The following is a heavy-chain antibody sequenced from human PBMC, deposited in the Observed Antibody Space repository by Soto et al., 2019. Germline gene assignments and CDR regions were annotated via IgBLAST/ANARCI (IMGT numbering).Heavy chain of an antibody. CDR2: IYHSGST. CDR1: GGSISSGTYY. CDR3: ATLLKGDY. Sequence: SETLSLTCTVSGGSISSGTYYWGWIRQPPENGLEWIGNIYHSGSTYYNPSLKSRVTISVDTPKNQFSLKLNSVTAADTAVYYCATLLKGDYWGPGTLVTVS. J-gene: IGHJ4*02. D-gene: IGHD2-15*01. V-gene: IGHV4-39*01.